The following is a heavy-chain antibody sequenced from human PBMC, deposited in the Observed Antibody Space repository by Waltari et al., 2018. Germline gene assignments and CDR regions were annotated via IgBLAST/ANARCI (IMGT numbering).Heavy chain of an antibody. Sequence: QLQLQESGPGLVKPSETLSLTCTVSGGSISSSSYYWGWIRQPPGKGLEWIGSIYYSGSTYHNPSIKSRVTISVDPSKTHFFLKLSSVTAADTAVYYCATPGIAARLDYYYYMDVWGKGTTVIVSS. V-gene: IGHV4-39*01. J-gene: IGHJ6*03. CDR1: GGSISSSSYY. D-gene: IGHD6-6*01. CDR2: IYYSGST. CDR3: ATPGIAARLDYYYYMDV.